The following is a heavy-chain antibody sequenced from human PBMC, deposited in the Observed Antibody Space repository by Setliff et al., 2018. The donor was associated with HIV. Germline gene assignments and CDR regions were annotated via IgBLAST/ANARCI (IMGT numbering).Heavy chain of an antibody. Sequence: ASVKVSCKASGYTATSYYLHWVRLAPGQGLEWMGWINPNSGDTNYAQKFQGRVTMTRDTSISTAYMELSRLRSDDTAVYYCARDGEPYSSLDYWGQGTLVTVSS. J-gene: IGHJ4*02. D-gene: IGHD6-19*01. CDR3: ARDGEPYSSLDY. CDR2: INPNSGDT. CDR1: GYTATSYY. V-gene: IGHV1-2*02.